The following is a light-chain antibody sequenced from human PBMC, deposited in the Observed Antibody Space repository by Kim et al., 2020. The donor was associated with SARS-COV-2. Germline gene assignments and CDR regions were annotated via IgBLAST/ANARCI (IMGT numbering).Light chain of an antibody. Sequence: EVVLTQSPGTLSFSPWERITLSCRASQSVGSIHVAWYKQKAGQAPRLIIYGVSTRATGIPDRFSGSGSWTDFTLTINRLEPDDFEVYYCQQYAFSPPTFGQGTKVDIK. V-gene: IGKV3-20*01. CDR2: GVS. CDR1: QSVGSIH. CDR3: QQYAFSPPT. J-gene: IGKJ1*01.